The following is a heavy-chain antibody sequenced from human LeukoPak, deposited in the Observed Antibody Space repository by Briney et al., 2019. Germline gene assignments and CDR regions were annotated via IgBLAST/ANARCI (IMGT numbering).Heavy chain of an antibody. CDR1: GFTFSSYA. CDR3: AKDMKVDILTGYFDY. V-gene: IGHV3-9*01. J-gene: IGHJ4*02. Sequence: GGSLRLSCAASGFTFSSYAMSWVRQAPGKGLEWVSGISWNSGSIGYADSVKGRFTISRDNAKNSLYLQMNSLRAEDTALYYCAKDMKVDILTGYFDYWGQGTLVTVSS. D-gene: IGHD3-9*01. CDR2: ISWNSGSI.